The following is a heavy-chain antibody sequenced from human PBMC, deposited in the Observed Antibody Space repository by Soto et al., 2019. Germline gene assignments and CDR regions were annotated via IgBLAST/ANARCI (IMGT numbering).Heavy chain of an antibody. CDR2: IYTSASI. CDR1: GADINTYS. J-gene: IGHJ6*02. CDR3: ARDREAGYNLYYGMDV. V-gene: IGHV4-4*07. Sequence: SETLSLTCSVSGADINTYSWTWIRQPAGKGLEWIGRIYTSASINYNPSLKGRVTLSVDTSTNQVSLRLASVTAADTAIYYCARDREAGYNLYYGMDVWGQGTTVTVSS. D-gene: IGHD1-1*01.